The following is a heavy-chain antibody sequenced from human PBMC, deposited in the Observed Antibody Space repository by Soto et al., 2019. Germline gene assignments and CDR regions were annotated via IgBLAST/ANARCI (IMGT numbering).Heavy chain of an antibody. D-gene: IGHD2-2*01. V-gene: IGHV4-34*01. CDR2: INHSGST. Sequence: SETLSLTCAVSGGSFIGYYWSWIRQPPGKGLEWIGEINHSGSTNYNPSLKSRVTISVDTSKNQFSLKLSSVTAADTAVYYCARGTVRGVVPAAARFGNYYGMDVWGQGTTVTVSS. J-gene: IGHJ6*02. CDR1: GGSFIGYY. CDR3: ARGTVRGVVPAAARFGNYYGMDV.